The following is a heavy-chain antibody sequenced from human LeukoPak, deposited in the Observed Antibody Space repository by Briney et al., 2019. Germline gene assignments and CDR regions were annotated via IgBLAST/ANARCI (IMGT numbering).Heavy chain of an antibody. V-gene: IGHV1-2*02. CDR2: INPNNGGT. CDR3: ARDRRFRRFDP. D-gene: IGHD3-3*01. CDR1: GYTFTGYY. Sequence: ASVKVSCKASGYTFTGYYIHWVRQAPGQGLEWMGWINPNNGGTHSAQKFQGRVTMTRDTSISTAYMELSRLRSDDTAVYYCARDRRFRRFDPWGQGTLVTVSS. J-gene: IGHJ5*02.